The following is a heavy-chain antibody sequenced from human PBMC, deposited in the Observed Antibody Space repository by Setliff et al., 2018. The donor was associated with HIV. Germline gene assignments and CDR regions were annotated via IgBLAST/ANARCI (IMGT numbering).Heavy chain of an antibody. CDR3: ARRTSFTGGAVAGHFDY. D-gene: IGHD6-19*01. V-gene: IGHV4-34*01. J-gene: IGHJ4*02. CDR2: INDSGNT. CDR1: AGSLSGYY. Sequence: SETLSLTCDVYAGSLSGYYWSWIRQSPGKGLEWIGEINDSGNTKYNPSLKSRVTISIDTSKNHFSLSLKSVTAADTTIFYCARRTSFTGGAVAGHFDYWGQGTPVTVSS.